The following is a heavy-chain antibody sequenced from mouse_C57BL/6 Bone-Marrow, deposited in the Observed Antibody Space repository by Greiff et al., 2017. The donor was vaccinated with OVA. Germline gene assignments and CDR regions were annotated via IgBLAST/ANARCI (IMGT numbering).Heavy chain of an antibody. CDR3: ARMGNDGYPYWYFDV. CDR2: IWSGGST. J-gene: IGHJ1*03. Sequence: VHLVESGPGLVQPSQSLSITCTVSGFSLTSYGVHWVRQSPGKGLEWLGVIWSGGSTDYNAAFISRLSISKDNSKSQVFFKMNSLQADDTAIYYCARMGNDGYPYWYFDVWGTGTTVTVSS. V-gene: IGHV2-2*01. D-gene: IGHD2-3*01. CDR1: GFSLTSYG.